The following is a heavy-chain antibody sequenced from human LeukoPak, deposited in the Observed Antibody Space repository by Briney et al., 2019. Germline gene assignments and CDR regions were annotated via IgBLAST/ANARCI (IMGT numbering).Heavy chain of an antibody. V-gene: IGHV1-24*01. CDR1: GYTLTELS. Sequence: GASVKVSCKVSGYTLTELSMHWVRQAPGKGLEWMGGFDPEDGETIYAQKFQGRVTMTEDTSTDTAYMGLSSLRSEDTAVYYCATDRMVRGVRYYGMDVWGQGTTVTVSS. D-gene: IGHD3-10*01. CDR2: FDPEDGET. CDR3: ATDRMVRGVRYYGMDV. J-gene: IGHJ6*02.